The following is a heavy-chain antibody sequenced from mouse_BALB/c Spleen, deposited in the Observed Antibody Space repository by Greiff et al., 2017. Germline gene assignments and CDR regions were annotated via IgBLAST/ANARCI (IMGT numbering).Heavy chain of an antibody. CDR1: GYTFTDYA. J-gene: IGHJ4*01. Sequence: QVQLQQSGAELVRPGVSVKISCKGSGYTFTDYAMHWVKQSHAKSLEWIGVISTYYGDASYNQKFKGKATMTVDKSSSTAYMELARLTSEDSAIYYCARLLRTGTYYAMDHWGQGTSVTVSS. V-gene: IGHV1S137*01. D-gene: IGHD1-1*01. CDR2: ISTYYGDA. CDR3: ARLLRTGTYYAMDH.